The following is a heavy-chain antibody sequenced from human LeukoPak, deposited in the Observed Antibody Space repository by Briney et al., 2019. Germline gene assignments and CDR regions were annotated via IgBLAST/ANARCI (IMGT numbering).Heavy chain of an antibody. D-gene: IGHD5-12*01. Sequence: GGSLRLSCAASGFTFSSYWMSWVRQAPGKGLEWVSALWGNNKNIYYADSVKGRFTISRDNSGNMVYLQMSDLRVEDTAVYYCAKDLKPDSGYDVDHWGQGTLVTVSS. CDR2: LWGNNKNI. J-gene: IGHJ4*02. V-gene: IGHV3-23*01. CDR1: GFTFSSYW. CDR3: AKDLKPDSGYDVDH.